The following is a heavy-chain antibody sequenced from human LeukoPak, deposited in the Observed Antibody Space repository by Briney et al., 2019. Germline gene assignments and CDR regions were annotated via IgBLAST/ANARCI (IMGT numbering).Heavy chain of an antibody. V-gene: IGHV4-34*01. D-gene: IGHD2-21*02. CDR3: ARGSGDLAPGSDCGGDCSPIDY. CDR2: INHSGST. CDR1: GVSFSGYY. J-gene: IGHJ4*02. Sequence: PSGTLSLTCAVYGVSFSGYYWSWIRQPPGKGLEWIGEINHSGSTNYNPSLKSRVTISVDTSKNQFSLKLSSVTAADTAVYYCARGSGDLAPGSDCGGDCSPIDYWGQGTLVTVSS.